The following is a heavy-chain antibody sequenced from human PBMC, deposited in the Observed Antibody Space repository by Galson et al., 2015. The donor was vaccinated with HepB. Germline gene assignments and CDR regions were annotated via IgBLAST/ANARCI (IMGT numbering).Heavy chain of an antibody. CDR3: ARDRTTWGLFDP. Sequence: SVKVSCKASGYTFTSYAMHWVRQAPGQRLEWMGWINAGNGNTKYSQKFQGRVTITRDTSASTAYMELSSLRSEDTAVYYCARDRTTWGLFDPWGQGTLVTVSS. CDR1: GYTFTSYA. CDR2: INAGNGNT. D-gene: IGHD7-27*01. V-gene: IGHV1-3*01. J-gene: IGHJ5*02.